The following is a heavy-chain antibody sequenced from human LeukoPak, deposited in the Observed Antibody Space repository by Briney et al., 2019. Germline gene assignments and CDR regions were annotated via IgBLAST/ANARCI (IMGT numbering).Heavy chain of an antibody. CDR1: GFTFSSYE. CDR3: ARWGIAAAGTYYFDY. CDR2: ISSSGSTI. V-gene: IGHV3-48*03. Sequence: GGPLRLSCAASGFTFSSYEMNWVRQAPGKGLEWVSYISSSGSTIYYADSVKGRFTISRDNAKNSLYLQMNRLRAEDTAVYYCARWGIAAAGTYYFDYWGQGTLVTVSS. J-gene: IGHJ4*02. D-gene: IGHD6-13*01.